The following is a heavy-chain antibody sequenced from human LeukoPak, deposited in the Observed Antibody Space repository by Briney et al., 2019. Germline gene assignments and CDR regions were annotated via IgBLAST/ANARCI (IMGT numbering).Heavy chain of an antibody. J-gene: IGHJ3*02. D-gene: IGHD3/OR15-3a*01. Sequence: ATVKVSCKASGYTFTSYDINWVRQATGQGLEWMGWMNTNSGDTGYAQKFQGRVTMTRNTSISTAYMELSSLRSEDTAVYYCAREPPRAGYYTYAFDIWGHGTMVTASS. CDR3: AREPPRAGYYTYAFDI. V-gene: IGHV1-8*01. CDR1: GYTFTSYD. CDR2: MNTNSGDT.